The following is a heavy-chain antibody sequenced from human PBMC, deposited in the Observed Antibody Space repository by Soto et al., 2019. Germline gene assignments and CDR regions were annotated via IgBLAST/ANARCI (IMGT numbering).Heavy chain of an antibody. D-gene: IGHD2-2*01. CDR1: GYTFTSYG. V-gene: IGHV1-18*01. Sequence: ASVKVSCKASGYTFTSYGISWVRQAPGQGLEWMGWISAYNGNTNYAQKLQGRVTMTTDTSTSTAYMELRSLRSDDTAVYYCARDYGVVPAANYYYGMDVWGQGXTVTVYS. CDR2: ISAYNGNT. CDR3: ARDYGVVPAANYYYGMDV. J-gene: IGHJ6*02.